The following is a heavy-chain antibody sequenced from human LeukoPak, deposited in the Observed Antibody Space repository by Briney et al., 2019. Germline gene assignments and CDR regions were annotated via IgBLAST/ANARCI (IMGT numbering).Heavy chain of an antibody. Sequence: ASVKVSCKASGYTFTSYGISWVRQAPGQGLEWMGWISAYNGNTNYAQKLQGRVTMTTDTSTSTAYMELRSLRSDDTAVYYCARSAVYCSGGSCLLQHWGQGTVVSVSS. D-gene: IGHD2-15*01. V-gene: IGHV1-18*04. CDR1: GYTFTSYG. J-gene: IGHJ1*01. CDR3: ARSAVYCSGGSCLLQH. CDR2: ISAYNGNT.